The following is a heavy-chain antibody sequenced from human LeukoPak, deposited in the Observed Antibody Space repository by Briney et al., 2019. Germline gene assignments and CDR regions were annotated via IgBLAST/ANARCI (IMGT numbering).Heavy chain of an antibody. CDR1: GFTFSSYA. Sequence: GGSLRLPCAASGFTFSSYAMSWVRQAPGKGLEWVSAISGSGGSTYYADSVKGRFTISRDNSKNTLYLQMNSLRAEDTAVYYCAKDPRPKRYSSSWYSGWFDPWGQGTLVTVSS. V-gene: IGHV3-23*01. J-gene: IGHJ5*02. D-gene: IGHD6-13*01. CDR3: AKDPRPKRYSSSWYSGWFDP. CDR2: ISGSGGST.